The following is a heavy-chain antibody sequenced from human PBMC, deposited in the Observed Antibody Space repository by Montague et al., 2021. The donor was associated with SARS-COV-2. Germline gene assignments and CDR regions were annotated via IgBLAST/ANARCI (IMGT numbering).Heavy chain of an antibody. CDR3: ARRGSSVWGVTVSAELDY. CDR1: GGSFSGYY. CDR2: INQNGRT. Sequence: SETLSLTCAVYGGSFSGYYWSWIRQPPGKGLEWIGEINQNGRTNNNPSLQSRVIISVDTSKNQFSLKLSSVTAADTAVYYCARRGSSVWGVTVSAELDYWGQGTLVIVSS. D-gene: IGHD3-10*01. V-gene: IGHV4-34*01. J-gene: IGHJ4*02.